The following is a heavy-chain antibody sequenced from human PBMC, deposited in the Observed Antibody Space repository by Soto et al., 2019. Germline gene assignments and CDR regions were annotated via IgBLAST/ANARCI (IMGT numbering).Heavy chain of an antibody. J-gene: IGHJ6*02. V-gene: IGHV3-53*01. Sequence: GGSLRLSCAASGFTVSSNYMSWVRQAPGKGLEWVSVIYSGGSTYYADSVKGRFTISRDNSKNTLYLQMNSLRAEDTAVYYCARVRVTGKPAGYYYYYGMDVWGQGTTVTVSS. CDR3: ARVRVTGKPAGYYYYYGMDV. CDR2: IYSGGST. D-gene: IGHD1-20*01. CDR1: GFTVSSNY.